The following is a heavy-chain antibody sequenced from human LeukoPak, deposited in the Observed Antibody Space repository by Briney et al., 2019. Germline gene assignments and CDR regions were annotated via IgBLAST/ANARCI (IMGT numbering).Heavy chain of an antibody. CDR2: IIPIFGTA. Sequence: SVKVSCKASGGTFSSYAISWVRQAPGQGLEWMGWIIPIFGTANYAQKFQGRVTITTDESTSTAYMELSSLRSEDTAVYYCASYLHGRAAIPFDYWGQGTLVTVSS. J-gene: IGHJ4*02. V-gene: IGHV1-69*05. CDR3: ASYLHGRAAIPFDY. D-gene: IGHD2-2*02. CDR1: GGTFSSYA.